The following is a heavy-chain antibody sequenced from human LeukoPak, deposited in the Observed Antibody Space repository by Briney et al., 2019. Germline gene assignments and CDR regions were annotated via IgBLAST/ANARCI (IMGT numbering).Heavy chain of an antibody. CDR3: ARPGGLCSGDYFYHWFDP. Sequence: PGESLKISCNGAGDLFPNYWIGWVRQMPGKGLEWMGIIYPGDSNTKYSPSFKGQVTISADKSISTAYLQWSSLKASDTAMYYCARPGGLCSGDYFYHWFDPWGQGTLVTVSS. D-gene: IGHD3-3*01. CDR1: GDLFPNYW. J-gene: IGHJ5*02. CDR2: IYPGDSNT. V-gene: IGHV5-51*01.